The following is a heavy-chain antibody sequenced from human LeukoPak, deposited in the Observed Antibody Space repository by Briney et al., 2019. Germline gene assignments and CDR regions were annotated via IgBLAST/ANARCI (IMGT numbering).Heavy chain of an antibody. CDR3: AKYVSARGPPYALAV. CDR1: EFTFSSYA. CDR2: ISASGGST. V-gene: IGHV3-23*01. D-gene: IGHD2/OR15-2a*01. J-gene: IGHJ6*02. Sequence: PGGSLRLSCAASEFTFSSYAMQWVRQAPGKGLEWVSGISASGGSTWYADSVKGRFTISRDNSKNTLYLQMNSLRAEDTAVYYCAKYVSARGPPYALAVWGQGTTVTVSS.